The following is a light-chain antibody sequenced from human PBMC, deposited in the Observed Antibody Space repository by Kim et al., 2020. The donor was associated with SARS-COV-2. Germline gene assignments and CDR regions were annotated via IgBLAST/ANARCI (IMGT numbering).Light chain of an antibody. CDR1: QTVSSY. V-gene: IGKV3-11*01. J-gene: IGKJ5*01. Sequence: PGERATLSCRASQTVSSYLAWYQQKPGQPPRLLIYDASNRATGIPARFSGSGSGTDFTLTISSLEPEDFAVYYCQQRSDWPPITFGQGTRLE. CDR3: QQRSDWPPIT. CDR2: DAS.